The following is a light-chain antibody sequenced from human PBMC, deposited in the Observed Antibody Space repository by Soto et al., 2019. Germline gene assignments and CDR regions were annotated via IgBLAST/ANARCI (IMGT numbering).Light chain of an antibody. Sequence: QSVLTQPASVSGSPGQSITISCTGTSTDIGDNKYVSWYQLQPGKAPKLMIYDVTNRPSGVSNRFSGSKSGNTASLTISGLQAEDEADYYCSSYTTSGTFWVFGGGTKLTVL. CDR2: DVT. J-gene: IGLJ3*02. V-gene: IGLV2-14*03. CDR1: STDIGDNKY. CDR3: SSYTTSGTFWV.